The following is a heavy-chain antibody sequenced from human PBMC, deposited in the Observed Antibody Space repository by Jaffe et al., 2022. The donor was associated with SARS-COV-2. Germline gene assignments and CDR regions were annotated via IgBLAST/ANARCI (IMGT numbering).Heavy chain of an antibody. CDR2: IYPGDSDA. D-gene: IGHD1-26*01. Sequence: EVQLVQSGAVVKKPGESLKISCKISGYSFTSYWIGWVRQMPGKGLEWMAIIYPGDSDARYSPSFQGQVTISVDKSISTAYLQWSSLKASDTAIYYCARSSGSYSGWFDPWGQGTLVTVSS. V-gene: IGHV5-51*01. CDR3: ARSSGSYSGWFDP. J-gene: IGHJ5*02. CDR1: GYSFTSYW.